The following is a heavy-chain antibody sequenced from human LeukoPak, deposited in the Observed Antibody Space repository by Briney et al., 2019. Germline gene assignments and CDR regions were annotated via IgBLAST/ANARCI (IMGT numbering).Heavy chain of an antibody. CDR3: ASCFRTSALCYYLDY. CDR1: GYTFTSNA. D-gene: IGHD2-8*01. CDR2: INTNTGNP. Sequence: ASVKVSCKASGYTFTSNALGWVRQAPGQGLEWMGWINTNTGNPTYAQGFTGRFVFSLDTSDNTAYLQISSLQAEDTAVYSCASCFRTSALCYYLDYWGQGTLVTVSS. J-gene: IGHJ4*02. V-gene: IGHV7-4-1*02.